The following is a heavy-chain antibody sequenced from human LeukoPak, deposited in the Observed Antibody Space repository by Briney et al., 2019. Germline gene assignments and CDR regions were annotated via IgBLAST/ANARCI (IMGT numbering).Heavy chain of an antibody. J-gene: IGHJ4*02. D-gene: IGHD1-26*01. V-gene: IGHV4-30-2*01. CDR3: ARVMQWELLGSAFDI. Sequence: SETLSLTCTVSGGSISSGGYYWSWIRQPPGKGLEWIGYIYHSGSTYYNPSLKSRVTISVDRSKNQFSLKLSSVTAADTAVYYCARVMQWELLGSAFDIWGQGTLVTVSS. CDR2: IYHSGST. CDR1: GGSISSGGYY.